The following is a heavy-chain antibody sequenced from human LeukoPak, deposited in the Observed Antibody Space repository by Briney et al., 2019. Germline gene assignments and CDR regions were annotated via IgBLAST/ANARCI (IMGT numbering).Heavy chain of an antibody. CDR1: GGSISSSSYY. J-gene: IGHJ4*02. V-gene: IGHV4-39*07. Sequence: SETLSLTCTVSGGSISSSSYYWGWIRQPPGKGLEWIGSIYHSGSTYYNPSLRSRVTISVDTSKNQFSLKLSSVTAADTAVYYCARDSNGGGAADYWGQGTLVTVSS. D-gene: IGHD1-26*01. CDR3: ARDSNGGGAADY. CDR2: IYHSGST.